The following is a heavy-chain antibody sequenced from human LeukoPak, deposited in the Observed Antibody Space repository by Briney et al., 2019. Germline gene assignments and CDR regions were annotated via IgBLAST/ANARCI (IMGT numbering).Heavy chain of an antibody. V-gene: IGHV1-2*02. CDR3: ARGPSTTVTNRNYFDY. CDR1: GYTFTGYY. J-gene: IGHJ4*02. CDR2: INPNSGGT. Sequence: ASVKVSCKASGYTFTGYYMHWVRQAPGQGLEWMGWINPNSGGTNYAQKFQGRVTMTRDTSISTAYMELSRLRSADTAVYYCARGPSTTVTNRNYFDYWGQGTLVTVSS. D-gene: IGHD4-11*01.